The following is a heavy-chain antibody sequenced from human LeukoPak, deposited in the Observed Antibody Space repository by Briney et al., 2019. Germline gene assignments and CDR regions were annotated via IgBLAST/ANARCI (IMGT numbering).Heavy chain of an antibody. CDR1: GFTFSSYA. Sequence: GGSLRLSCAASGFTFSSYAMSWVRQAPGKGLEWVSAISDSGGSIYYADSVKGRFTISRDNSENTLYLQMNSLRAEDTAVYYCAKGRYCSGGSCFTGRYYYYMDVWGKGTTVTASS. V-gene: IGHV3-23*01. CDR2: ISDSGGSI. CDR3: AKGRYCSGGSCFTGRYYYYMDV. D-gene: IGHD2-15*01. J-gene: IGHJ6*03.